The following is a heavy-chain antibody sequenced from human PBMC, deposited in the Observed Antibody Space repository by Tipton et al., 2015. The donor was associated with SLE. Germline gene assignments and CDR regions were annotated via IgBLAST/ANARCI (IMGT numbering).Heavy chain of an antibody. CDR2: INHSGDT. D-gene: IGHD2-2*01. CDR1: GGSISSGGYY. J-gene: IGHJ5*02. Sequence: TLSLTCTVSGGSISSGGYYWSWIRQPPGKGLEWIGEINHSGDTNYNPSLKSRVTISVDTSKNQFSLKLSSVTAADTAVYYCARGSLHYQLLSWFDPWGQGTLVTVSS. V-gene: IGHV4-39*07. CDR3: ARGSLHYQLLSWFDP.